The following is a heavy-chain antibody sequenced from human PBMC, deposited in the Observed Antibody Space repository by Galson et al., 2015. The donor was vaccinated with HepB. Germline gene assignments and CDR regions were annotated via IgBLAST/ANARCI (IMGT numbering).Heavy chain of an antibody. V-gene: IGHV1-58*01. Sequence: GFTFTSSAVQWVRQARGQRLEWIGWIVVGSGNTNYAQKFQERVTITRDMSTSTAYMELSSLRSEDTAVYYCAATQAVERWRDFDYWGQGTLVTVSS. CDR3: AATQAVERWRDFDY. J-gene: IGHJ4*02. D-gene: IGHD6-19*01. CDR2: IVVGSGNT. CDR1: GFTFTSSA.